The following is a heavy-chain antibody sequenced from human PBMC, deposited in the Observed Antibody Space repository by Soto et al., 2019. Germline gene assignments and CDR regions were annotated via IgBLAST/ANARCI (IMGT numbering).Heavy chain of an antibody. CDR1: GDAISNYY. V-gene: IGHV4-59*03. Sequence: PSETLSLTCSVSGDAISNYYWSWIRQTPGRGLEWIGCVHESEGTDYNPSLRGRVIISLHTSKSQFSLSLRSATAADTATYYCARGTRALITSFFAYWGQGSPVTVSS. CDR3: ARGTRALITSFFAY. D-gene: IGHD1-20*01. J-gene: IGHJ4*02. CDR2: VHESEGT.